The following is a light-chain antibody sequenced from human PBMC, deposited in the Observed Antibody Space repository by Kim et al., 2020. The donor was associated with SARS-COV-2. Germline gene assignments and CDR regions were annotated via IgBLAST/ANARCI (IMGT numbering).Light chain of an antibody. CDR3: QQYGNPPRT. Sequence: SPGESATLSCRASQSVTSSYLAWYQQKPGQVPRLLIYAASTRASGIPDRFSGSRSGTDFTLTISRLEPEDFAVYYCQQYGNPPRTFGQGTKVDIK. CDR2: AAS. J-gene: IGKJ1*01. V-gene: IGKV3-20*01. CDR1: QSVTSSY.